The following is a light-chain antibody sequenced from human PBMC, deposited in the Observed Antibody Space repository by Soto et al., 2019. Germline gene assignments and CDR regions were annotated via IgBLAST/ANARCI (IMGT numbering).Light chain of an antibody. CDR2: EVS. J-gene: IGLJ3*02. Sequence: QSVLTQPPSASGSPGQSVTISCTGTSSDVGGYNYVSWDQQHPGKAPKLMIYEVSKRPSGVPDRFSGSKSGNTASLTVSGLQAEDEADYYCSSYAGSNNLGFGGGTKLTVL. V-gene: IGLV2-8*01. CDR3: SSYAGSNNLG. CDR1: SSDVGGYNY.